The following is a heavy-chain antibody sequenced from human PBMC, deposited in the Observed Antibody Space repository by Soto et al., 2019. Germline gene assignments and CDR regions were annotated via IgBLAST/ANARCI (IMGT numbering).Heavy chain of an antibody. J-gene: IGHJ4*02. CDR1: GLMFTSSS. Sequence: ASVNVSCKTAGLMFTSSSVQWVRQARGQRLEWIGWLVVGSGNTHYAQHFQERVTLTRDMSTGTAYMELSSLRSEDTAVYYCAAVPVLRFLKWLPAYLDYWGQGTLVTVSS. CDR3: AAVPVLRFLKWLPAYLDY. V-gene: IGHV1-58*01. CDR2: LVVGSGNT. D-gene: IGHD3-3*01.